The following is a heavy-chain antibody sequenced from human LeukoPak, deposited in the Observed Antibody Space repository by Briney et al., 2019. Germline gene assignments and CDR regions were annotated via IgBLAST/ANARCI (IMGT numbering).Heavy chain of an antibody. Sequence: VKVSCNVSGYTLTELSMHWVRQAPGKGLEGMGGFDPEDGEAIYAQKFQGRVTMTEDTSTDTAYIELSSLRSEDTAVYYCATAYCSSTSCPPLYYMDVWGKGTTVTVSS. D-gene: IGHD2-2*01. J-gene: IGHJ6*03. V-gene: IGHV1-24*01. CDR1: GYTLTELS. CDR2: FDPEDGEA. CDR3: ATAYCSSTSCPPLYYMDV.